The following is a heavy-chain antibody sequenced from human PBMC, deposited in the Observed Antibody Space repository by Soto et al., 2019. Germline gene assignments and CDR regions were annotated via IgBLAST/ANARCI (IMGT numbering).Heavy chain of an antibody. D-gene: IGHD5-12*01. Sequence: SVKVSCKASGGTFSSYTISWVRQAPGQGLEWMGRIIPILGIANYAQKFQGRVTITADKSTSTAYMELSSLRSEDTAVYYCARASRDGYRDDAFDIWGQGTMVTVSS. V-gene: IGHV1-69*02. CDR2: IIPILGIA. CDR1: GGTFSSYT. J-gene: IGHJ3*02. CDR3: ARASRDGYRDDAFDI.